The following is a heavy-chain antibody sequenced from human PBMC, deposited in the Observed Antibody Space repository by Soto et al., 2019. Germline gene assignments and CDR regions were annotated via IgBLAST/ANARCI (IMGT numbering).Heavy chain of an antibody. Sequence: SVKVSCKASGGTFSSYAISWVRQAPGQGLEWMGGIIPIFGTANYAQKFQGRVTITADESTSTAYMELSGLRSEDTAVYYCARDRYYHDSTASGGRFDPWGQGTLVTVSS. J-gene: IGHJ5*02. CDR2: IIPIFGTA. V-gene: IGHV1-69*13. D-gene: IGHD3-22*01. CDR3: ARDRYYHDSTASGGRFDP. CDR1: GGTFSSYA.